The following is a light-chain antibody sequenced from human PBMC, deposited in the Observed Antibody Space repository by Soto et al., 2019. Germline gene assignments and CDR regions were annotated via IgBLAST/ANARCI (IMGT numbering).Light chain of an antibody. CDR1: QSIGSN. CDR3: QQYNIWIRWT. J-gene: IGKJ1*01. Sequence: EIVMTQSPATLSVSPGERATLSCWASQSIGSNLAWYQQRPGQGPRLLIYDASTRAAGIPARFSGSGAGTDFTLTISSLQSDDFAVDYCQQYNIWIRWTFGQGTKVEIK. V-gene: IGKV3-15*01. CDR2: DAS.